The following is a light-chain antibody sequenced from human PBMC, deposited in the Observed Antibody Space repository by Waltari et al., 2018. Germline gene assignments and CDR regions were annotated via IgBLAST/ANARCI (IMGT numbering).Light chain of an antibody. CDR3: QAWDSGTGV. CDR2: EDN. J-gene: IGLJ1*01. Sequence: YELTQPPSVSVSPVHAANIAFSGDDVGNKYTSWFQPKPGHSPVLVIFEDNKRPPGIPERFSASNSGNIATLTISETQPMDEADYYCQAWDSGTGVFGTGTKVTVL. V-gene: IGLV3-1*01. CDR1: DVGNKY.